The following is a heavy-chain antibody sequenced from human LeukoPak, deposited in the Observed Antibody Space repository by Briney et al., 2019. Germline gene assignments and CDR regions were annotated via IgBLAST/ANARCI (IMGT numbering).Heavy chain of an antibody. Sequence: ASVKVSCKASGGTFSSYAISWVRQAPGQGLEWMGRIIPILGIANYAQKFQGRVTITADKSTSTAYMELSSLRSEDTAVYYCARSYSSGWWGDYYYYYGMDVWGQGTTVTVSS. J-gene: IGHJ6*02. D-gene: IGHD6-19*01. CDR3: ARSYSSGWWGDYYYYYGMDV. V-gene: IGHV1-69*04. CDR2: IIPILGIA. CDR1: GGTFSSYA.